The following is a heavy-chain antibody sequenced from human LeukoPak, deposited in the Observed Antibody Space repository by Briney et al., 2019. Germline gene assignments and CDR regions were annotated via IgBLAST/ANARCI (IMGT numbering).Heavy chain of an antibody. CDR1: GFTFSSYW. V-gene: IGHV3-74*01. Sequence: PGGSLRLSCAASGFTFSSYWMHWVRQAPGKGLVWVSRINCDGSTTTYADSVKGRFTISRDNAKSSLCLQMDSLRAGDTAVYYCAREDGSQLDYWGRGTLVTVSS. CDR2: INCDGSTT. J-gene: IGHJ4*02. D-gene: IGHD1-26*01. CDR3: AREDGSQLDY.